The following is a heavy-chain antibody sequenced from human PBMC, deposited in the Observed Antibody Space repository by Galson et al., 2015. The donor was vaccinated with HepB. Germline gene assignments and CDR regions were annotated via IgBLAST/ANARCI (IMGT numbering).Heavy chain of an antibody. CDR2: ISGSGGST. J-gene: IGHJ4*02. D-gene: IGHD2-15*01. CDR1: GFTFSSYA. V-gene: IGHV3-23*01. CDR3: ASMRMIYRSWPNFDY. Sequence: SLRLSCAASGFTFSSYAMSWVRQAPGKGLEWVSAISGSGGSTYYADSVKGRFTISRDNSKNTLYLQMNSLRAEDTAVYYCASMRMIYRSWPNFDYWGQGTLVTVSS.